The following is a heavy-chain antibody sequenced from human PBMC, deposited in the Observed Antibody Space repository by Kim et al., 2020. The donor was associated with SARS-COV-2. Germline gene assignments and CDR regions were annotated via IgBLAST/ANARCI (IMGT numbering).Heavy chain of an antibody. J-gene: IGHJ4*02. CDR2: INSDGSTI. CDR3: ARRDYSGSYYYFDY. Sequence: GGSLRLSCAASGFTFSNDWMHWVRQAPGKGLVWVSRINSDGSTINYADSVKGRFTISRDNAKNTLYLQMNSPRDEDTAVYYCARRDYSGSYYYFDYWGQG. V-gene: IGHV3-74*01. CDR1: GFTFSNDW. D-gene: IGHD1-26*01.